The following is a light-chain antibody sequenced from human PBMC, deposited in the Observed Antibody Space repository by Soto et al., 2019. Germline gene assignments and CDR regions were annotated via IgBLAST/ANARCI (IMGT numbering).Light chain of an antibody. J-gene: IGKJ1*01. CDR1: QPVASNY. Sequence: EVVLTQSPGTLSLSPGERATLSCRASQPVASNYLAWYQQKPGQAPRLLIYGASSRATGIPDRFSGSGSGTDFTLTISRLEHEDFAVFYCQQYGGSPWTFGQGTKVEIK. CDR3: QQYGGSPWT. V-gene: IGKV3-20*01. CDR2: GAS.